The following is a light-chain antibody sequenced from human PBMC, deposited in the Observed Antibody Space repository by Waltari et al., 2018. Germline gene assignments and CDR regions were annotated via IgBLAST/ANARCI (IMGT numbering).Light chain of an antibody. V-gene: IGLV1-44*01. CDR2: YGN. Sequence: QSALTQPPSISGTPGQTVTISCSWGTSTVGTNPVNWYQQVPGTTPKLLICYGNQRPSGVPDRFSGSESDTSASLAISGLQSQDEADYYCATWDDSVTGHWVFGGGTKVTVL. J-gene: IGLJ2*01. CDR1: TSTVGTNP. CDR3: ATWDDSVTGHWV.